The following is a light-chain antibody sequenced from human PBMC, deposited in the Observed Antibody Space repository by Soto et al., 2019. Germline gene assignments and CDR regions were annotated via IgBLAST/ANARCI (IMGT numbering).Light chain of an antibody. CDR3: QQYNNWPPLYT. V-gene: IGKV3-15*01. CDR1: QNVNNN. CDR2: GAS. J-gene: IGKJ2*01. Sequence: IVMTQSPATLSVSPGERATLSCRASQNVNNNLAWYQQKPGQAPRLLIYGASSRATDIPARFSGSGSGTEFTLTITSLQSEDFAVYFCQQYNNWPPLYTFGQGTKLEIK.